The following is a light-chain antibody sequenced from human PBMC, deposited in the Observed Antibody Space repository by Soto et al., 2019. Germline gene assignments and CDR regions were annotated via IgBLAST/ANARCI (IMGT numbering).Light chain of an antibody. V-gene: IGLV4-69*01. J-gene: IGLJ2*01. Sequence: QSVLTQSPSASASLGASVKLTCTLSSGHSSYAIAWHQQQPEKGPRYLMKLNSDGSHSKGDGIPDRFSGSSSGAERYLTISSLQSEDDADYYCQTWGTGGVVFGGGTKLTVL. CDR3: QTWGTGGVV. CDR2: LNSDGSH. CDR1: SGHSSYA.